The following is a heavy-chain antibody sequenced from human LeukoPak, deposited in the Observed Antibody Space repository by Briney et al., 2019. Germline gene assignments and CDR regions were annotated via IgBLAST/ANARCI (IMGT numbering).Heavy chain of an antibody. CDR1: GFPLSSYA. V-gene: IGHV3-30*04. J-gene: IGHJ4*02. Sequence: PGGSLRLSYAASGFPLSSYAMHWVRQAPGRGLEWVAVISYDESNRYYAASVKGRFTISRDHSNNMLSLQLNSLRAEGTAVYYCAKGRAVYSSSSGLFDYWGQGSLVTDSS. CDR3: AKGRAVYSSSSGLFDY. CDR2: ISYDESNR. D-gene: IGHD6-6*01.